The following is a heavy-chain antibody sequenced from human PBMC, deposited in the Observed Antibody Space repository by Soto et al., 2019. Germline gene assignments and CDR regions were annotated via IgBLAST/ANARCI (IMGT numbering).Heavy chain of an antibody. D-gene: IGHD2-2*01. CDR2: IYSGGST. Sequence: GSLRLSCAASGFTVSSNYMSWVRQAPGKGLEWVSVIYSGGSTYYADSVKGRFTISRHNSKNTLYLQMNSLRVEDTAVYYCARDDIVVVPAANKTYYFDYWGQGTLVTVSS. J-gene: IGHJ4*02. CDR1: GFTVSSNY. CDR3: ARDDIVVVPAANKTYYFDY. V-gene: IGHV3-53*04.